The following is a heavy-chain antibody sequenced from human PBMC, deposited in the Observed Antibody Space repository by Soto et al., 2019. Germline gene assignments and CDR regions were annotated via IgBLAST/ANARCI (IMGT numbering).Heavy chain of an antibody. D-gene: IGHD1-1*01. CDR3: ARELAAPNTYWFDP. Sequence: QVQLQQWGAGLLKPSETLSLTCAVYGGSFSGSYWSWIRQPPGKGLEWIGEITHSGNTNYNPSLKSRVTISVDTSRSQFSLKLTSMTAADTAVYYCARELAAPNTYWFDPWGQGTLVTDSS. CDR1: GGSFSGSY. J-gene: IGHJ5*02. V-gene: IGHV4-34*01. CDR2: ITHSGNT.